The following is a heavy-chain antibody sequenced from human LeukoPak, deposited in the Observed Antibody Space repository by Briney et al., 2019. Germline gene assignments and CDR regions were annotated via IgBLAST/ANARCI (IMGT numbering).Heavy chain of an antibody. CDR1: GGSISSSSSDNYY. J-gene: IGHJ4*02. D-gene: IGHD2-2*01. CDR3: ARHGGYCSTTSCLFFDY. Sequence: SETLSLTCTVSGGSISSSSSDNYYWGWIRQPPGRGLEWIGSIYDSGSIYYSGSTYYNPSLKSRVTISVDTSKNQFSLKLSSVTAADTAVYYCARHGGYCSTTSCLFFDYWGQGTLVTVSS. CDR2: DSGSIYYSGST. V-gene: IGHV4-61*05.